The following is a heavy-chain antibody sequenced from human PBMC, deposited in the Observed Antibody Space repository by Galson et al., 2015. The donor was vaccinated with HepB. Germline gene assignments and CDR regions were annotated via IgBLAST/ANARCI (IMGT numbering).Heavy chain of an antibody. CDR2: MYRDGKT. Sequence: SLRLSCAVSGFIVSRSYMSWVRQAPGKGLEWVSVMYRDGKTYYADSVKGRFTISRDNSKNTLFLQMNNLRGEDTAVYYCGRDGRSYCTDEVCYMDPGTYDIWGQGTMVTVSS. CDR1: GFIVSRSY. V-gene: IGHV3-53*01. D-gene: IGHD2-8*01. J-gene: IGHJ3*02. CDR3: GRDGRSYCTDEVCYMDPGTYDI.